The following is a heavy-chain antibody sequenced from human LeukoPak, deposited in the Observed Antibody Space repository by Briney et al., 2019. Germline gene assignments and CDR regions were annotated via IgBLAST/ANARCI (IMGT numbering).Heavy chain of an antibody. D-gene: IGHD3-9*01. CDR3: ARGLRYFDWVYREPDAFDI. CDR2: IYYSGST. CDR1: GDSISTYY. V-gene: IGHV4-59*01. Sequence: SETLSLTCTVSGDSISTYYWSWIRQPPGRGLEWIGYIYYSGSTNYNPSLKSRVTISVDTSKNQFSLELSSVTAADTAVYYCARGLRYFDWVYREPDAFDIWGQGTMVTVSS. J-gene: IGHJ3*02.